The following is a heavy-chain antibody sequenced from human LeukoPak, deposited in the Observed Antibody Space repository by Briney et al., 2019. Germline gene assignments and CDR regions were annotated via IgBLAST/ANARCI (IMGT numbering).Heavy chain of an antibody. CDR1: GYTFTSYY. CDR3: ARDWIAAPYGMDV. D-gene: IGHD6-6*01. J-gene: IGHJ6*02. V-gene: IGHV1-46*01. Sequence: ASVTVSCKASGYTFTSYYMHWVRQAPGQGLEWMGIINPSGGSTSYAQKFQGRVTMTRDTSTSTVYMELSSLRSEDTAVYYCARDWIAAPYGMDVWGQGTTVTVSS. CDR2: INPSGGST.